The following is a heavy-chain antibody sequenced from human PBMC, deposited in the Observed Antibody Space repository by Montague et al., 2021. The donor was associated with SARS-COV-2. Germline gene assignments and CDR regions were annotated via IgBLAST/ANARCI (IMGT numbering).Heavy chain of an antibody. J-gene: IGHJ6*02. D-gene: IGHD3-9*01. CDR3: ARDRIWRTIFWRHYYYGMDV. CDR1: GFTVSSNY. Sequence: SLRLSCAASGFTVSSNYMSWVRQAPGKGLEWVSVIYSGGSTYYADSVKGRFTISRDNSKNTLYLQMNSLRAEDTAVYYCARDRIWRTIFWRHYYYGMDVWGQGTTVTVSS. CDR2: IYSGGST. V-gene: IGHV3-53*05.